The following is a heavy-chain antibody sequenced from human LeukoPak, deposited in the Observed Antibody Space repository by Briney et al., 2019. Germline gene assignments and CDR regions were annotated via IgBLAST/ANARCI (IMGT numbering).Heavy chain of an antibody. CDR2: VDYTGST. CDR3: ARGRVSSRTWYSTYYYYFYMGV. D-gene: IGHD1-1*01. Sequence: SETLSLTCSVSDDSITMYYWTWVRQPPGKGLEWIGYVDYTGSTKFNPSLNGRVSISRDTIKNLFSLRLRSVTAADTAVYFCARGRVSSRTWYSTYYYYFYMGVWGKGTTVTVSS. CDR1: DDSITMYY. V-gene: IGHV4-59*01. J-gene: IGHJ6*03.